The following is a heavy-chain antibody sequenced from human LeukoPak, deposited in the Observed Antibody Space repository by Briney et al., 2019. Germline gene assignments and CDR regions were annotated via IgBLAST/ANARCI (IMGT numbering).Heavy chain of an antibody. CDR2: INHSGST. CDR3: ARLFRVVVPAGMYGKNIYYFDY. CDR1: GGSFSGYY. D-gene: IGHD2-2*01. Sequence: SETLSLTCAVYGGSFSGYYWSWTRQPPGKGLEWIGEINHSGSTNYNPSLKSRVTISVDTSKIQFSLKLSSVTAADTAVYYCARLFRVVVPAGMYGKNIYYFDYWGQGTLVTVSS. J-gene: IGHJ4*02. V-gene: IGHV4-34*01.